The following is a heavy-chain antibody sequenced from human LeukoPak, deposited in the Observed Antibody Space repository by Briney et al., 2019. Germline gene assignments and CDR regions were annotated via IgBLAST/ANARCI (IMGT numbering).Heavy chain of an antibody. CDR2: YDPEDDER. CDR1: GHTLRDLS. CDR3: STETAGNY. J-gene: IGHJ4*02. D-gene: IGHD3-10*01. Sequence: DSVKVSCKAFGHTLRDLSIHWVRQAPGKGLDRMGAYDPEDDERIYSEKFLGRFTLTEDTSTDTAYMELTSLRSDDTAVYYCSTETAGNYWGQGTLVTVSS. V-gene: IGHV1-24*01.